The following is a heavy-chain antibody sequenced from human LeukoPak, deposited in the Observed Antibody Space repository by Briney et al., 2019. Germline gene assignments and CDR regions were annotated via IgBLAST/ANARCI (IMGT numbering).Heavy chain of an antibody. V-gene: IGHV6-1*01. Sequence: SQTLSLTCAISGDSVSSKSVAWNWIRQSPSRGLEWLGTTCYRSKWYNDYAVSVKSRITINPDTSKNQLSLQLNSVTPEDTAVYYCARGRNSAFDYWGQGTLVTVSS. CDR1: GDSVSSKSVA. J-gene: IGHJ4*02. CDR2: TCYRSKWYN. D-gene: IGHD2-15*01. CDR3: ARGRNSAFDY.